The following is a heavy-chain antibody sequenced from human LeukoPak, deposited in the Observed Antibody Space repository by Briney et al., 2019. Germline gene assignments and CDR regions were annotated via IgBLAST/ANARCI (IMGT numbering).Heavy chain of an antibody. J-gene: IGHJ4*02. CDR1: GFTLSSYW. Sequence: QPGGSLRLSCAASGFTLSSYWMSWVRQAPGKGLEWVANIKYDGSVIYYVDSVKGRFTISRDIAKNSLNLQMNGLRAEDTAVYYCARDIAAAGLFFDYWGQGTLVTVSS. CDR2: IKYDGSVI. CDR3: ARDIAAAGLFFDY. D-gene: IGHD6-13*01. V-gene: IGHV3-7*01.